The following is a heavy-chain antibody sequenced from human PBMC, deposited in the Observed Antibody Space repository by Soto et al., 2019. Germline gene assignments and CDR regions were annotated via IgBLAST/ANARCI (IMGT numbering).Heavy chain of an antibody. V-gene: IGHV1-8*01. CDR2: MNPNSGKT. Sequence: QVQLVQSGAEVKKPGASVKVSCKASGYTFTSYDINWVRQATGQGLEWMGWMNPNSGKTGYAQKFQGRVTMTRNTSMGTAYIELSSLGAEDTAVYYCAREKTSYGMDVWGQGTTVTVSS. CDR3: AREKTSYGMDV. CDR1: GYTFTSYD. J-gene: IGHJ6*02.